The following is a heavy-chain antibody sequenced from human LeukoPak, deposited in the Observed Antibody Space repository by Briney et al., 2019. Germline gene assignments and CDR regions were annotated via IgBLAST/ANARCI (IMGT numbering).Heavy chain of an antibody. CDR3: AKRDSHY. V-gene: IGHV3-23*01. J-gene: IGHJ4*02. CDR2: ISGSGGST. CDR1: GGSFSGYY. Sequence: ETLSLTCAVYGGSFSGYYWSWVRQAPGKGLEWVSAISGSGGSTYYADSAKGRFTISRDNSKNTLYLQMNSLRAEDTAVYYCAKRDSHYWGQGTLVTVSS.